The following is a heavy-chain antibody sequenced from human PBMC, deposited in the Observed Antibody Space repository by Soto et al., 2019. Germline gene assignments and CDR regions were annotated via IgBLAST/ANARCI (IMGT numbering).Heavy chain of an antibody. CDR2: VYCRGSI. CDR1: GGSVSNSNYY. CDR3: VSQRTSVLTQAYFDY. J-gene: IGHJ4*02. V-gene: IGHV4-39*01. D-gene: IGHD2-8*01. Sequence: SETLSLTCTVSGGSVSNSNYYWGWIRQSPGKGLEWIGSVYCRGSIYSKSSVKSRVTISVDTSKNQFSLNLNSVTASDTAVYYCVSQRTSVLTQAYFDYWGPGALVTVSS.